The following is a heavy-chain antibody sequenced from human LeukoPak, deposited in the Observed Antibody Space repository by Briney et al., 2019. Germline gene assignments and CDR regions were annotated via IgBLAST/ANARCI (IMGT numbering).Heavy chain of an antibody. V-gene: IGHV3-23*01. J-gene: IGHJ6*02. CDR2: ISGSGGST. D-gene: IGHD6-13*01. Sequence: GGSLRLSCAASGFTFSSYAMSWVRQAPGKGLEWVSAISGSGGSTYYADSVKGRFTISRDNTKNTLYLQMNSLRAEDTAVYYCAVLAGALGGSYYYYYGMDVWGQGTTVTVSS. CDR1: GFTFSSYA. CDR3: AVLAGALGGSYYYYYGMDV.